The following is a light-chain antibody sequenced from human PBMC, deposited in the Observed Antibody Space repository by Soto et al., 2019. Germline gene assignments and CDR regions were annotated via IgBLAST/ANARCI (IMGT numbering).Light chain of an antibody. CDR3: SSFTNNNTPHVV. J-gene: IGLJ2*01. CDR2: GVY. Sequence: QSALTQPASVSGSPGQSITISCTGTDSDVGGYNYVSWYQQHPGKAPKLMIYGVYNRPSGVSNRFSGSKSGNTASLTISGLQAEDEADYYCSSFTNNNTPHVVFGGGIKVTVL. V-gene: IGLV2-14*01. CDR1: DSDVGGYNY.